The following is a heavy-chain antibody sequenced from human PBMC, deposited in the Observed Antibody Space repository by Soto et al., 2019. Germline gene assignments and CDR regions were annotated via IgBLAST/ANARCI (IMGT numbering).Heavy chain of an antibody. V-gene: IGHV1-69*13. CDR1: GGTFSSYA. CDR2: IIPIFGTA. CDR3: ARVDCSGGSCHPPPLGYYGMDV. Sequence: SVKVSCKASGGTFSSYAISWVRQAPGQGLEWMGGIIPIFGTANYAQKFQGRVTITADASTSTAYMERSSLRSEDKAGYYCARVDCSGGSCHPPPLGYYGMDVWGQGTTVTVSS. J-gene: IGHJ6*02. D-gene: IGHD2-15*01.